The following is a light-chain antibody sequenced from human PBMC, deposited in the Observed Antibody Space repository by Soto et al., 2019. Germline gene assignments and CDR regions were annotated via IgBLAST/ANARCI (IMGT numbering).Light chain of an antibody. V-gene: IGKV3-20*01. CDR2: GAS. CDR3: QQYVSSPWA. J-gene: IGKJ1*01. Sequence: EIVLTQSPGTLSLSPGEGATLSCRASQSVSSSYIAWYQQRPGQTPSLLIYGASTRATGIPDRFSGSGSGTHFTLTISRLEPGDFAVYYCQQYVSSPWAFGQGTKVDIK. CDR1: QSVSSSY.